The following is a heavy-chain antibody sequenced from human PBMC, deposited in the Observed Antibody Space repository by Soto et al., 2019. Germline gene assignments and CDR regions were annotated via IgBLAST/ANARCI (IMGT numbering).Heavy chain of an antibody. J-gene: IGHJ4*02. V-gene: IGHV4-59*08. CDR1: GGSISSYY. CDR2: IYYSATT. Sequence: PSETLSLTCTVSGGSISSYYWSWIRQPPGKGLEWIGYIYYSATTNYNPSLKSRVTISVDTSKNQFSLKLTSVTAADTAVYYCARHFSVDYFDYWGQGTLVTVSS. CDR3: ARHFSVDYFDY.